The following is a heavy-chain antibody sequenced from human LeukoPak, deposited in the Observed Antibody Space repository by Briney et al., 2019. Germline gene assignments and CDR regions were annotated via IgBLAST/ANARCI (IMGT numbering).Heavy chain of an antibody. CDR3: ARGLRSNRRYYFDD. J-gene: IGHJ4*02. CDR2: MNPNSGNT. D-gene: IGHD3-16*02. V-gene: IGHV1-8*01. CDR1: GYTFTSYD. Sequence: ASVKVSCKASGYTFTSYDINWVRQATGQGLEWMGWMNPNSGNTGYAQKFQGRVTMTRNTSISTAYMELSSLRSEDTAVYYCARGLRSNRRYYFDDWGQGTLVTVSS.